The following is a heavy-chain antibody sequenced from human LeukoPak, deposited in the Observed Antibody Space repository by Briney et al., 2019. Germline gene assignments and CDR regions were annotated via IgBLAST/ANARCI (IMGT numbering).Heavy chain of an antibody. CDR3: ARGYSGYDSPSYFDY. J-gene: IGHJ4*02. V-gene: IGHV3-11*01. D-gene: IGHD5-12*01. Sequence: GGSLRLSCAASGFTFSDYYMSWIRQAPGKGLEWVSDISSSGSTIYYADSVKGRFTISRDNAKNSLYLQMNSLRAEDTAVYYCARGYSGYDSPSYFDYWGQGTLVTVSS. CDR1: GFTFSDYY. CDR2: ISSSGSTI.